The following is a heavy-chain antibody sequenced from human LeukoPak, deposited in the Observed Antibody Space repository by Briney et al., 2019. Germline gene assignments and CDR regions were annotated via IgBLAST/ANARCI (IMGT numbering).Heavy chain of an antibody. CDR3: ARVVDDYDSGGFSWFDY. CDR1: GFTFSSSW. V-gene: IGHV3-74*03. Sequence: GGSLTLSCAAWGFTFSSSWMHWLGQGPGQGLEGVSCVNSDGSRTTYADSVKGPFNIPRDNAKNTLYLQMNSLRAEDTAVYYCARVVDDYDSGGFSWFDYWGQGTLVTVSS. CDR2: VNSDGSRT. J-gene: IGHJ4*02. D-gene: IGHD3-22*01.